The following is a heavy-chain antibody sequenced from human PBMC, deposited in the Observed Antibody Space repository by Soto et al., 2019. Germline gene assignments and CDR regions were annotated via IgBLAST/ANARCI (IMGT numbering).Heavy chain of an antibody. CDR1: GDSVSSNSAA. D-gene: IGHD6-13*01. J-gene: IGHJ4*02. CDR3: ARDKGTWYSSSWYVVYFDY. V-gene: IGHV6-1*01. Sequence: PSQTLSLTCAISGDSVSSNSAAWNWIRQSPSRGLEWLGRTYYRSKWYNDYAVSVKSRITINPGTSKNQFSLQLNSVTPEDTAVYYCARDKGTWYSSSWYVVYFDYWGQGTLVTVSS. CDR2: TYYRSKWYN.